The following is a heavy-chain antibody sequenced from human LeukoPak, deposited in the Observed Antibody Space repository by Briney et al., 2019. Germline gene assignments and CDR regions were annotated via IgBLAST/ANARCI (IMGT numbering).Heavy chain of an antibody. CDR1: GGSISSGGYY. Sequence: SETLSLTCTVSGGSISSGGYYWSWIRQHPGKGLEWIGYIYYSGSTYYNPSLKSRVTISVDTSKNQFFLKLSSVTAADTAVYYCARETTAFDNWFDPWGQGTLVTVSS. D-gene: IGHD1-7*01. CDR3: ARETTAFDNWFDP. V-gene: IGHV4-31*03. CDR2: IYYSGST. J-gene: IGHJ5*02.